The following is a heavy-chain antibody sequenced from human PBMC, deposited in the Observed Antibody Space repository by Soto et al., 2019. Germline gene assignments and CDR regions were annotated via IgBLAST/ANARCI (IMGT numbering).Heavy chain of an antibody. CDR3: AKSDSSGYYINDAFDI. CDR2: ISGSGGST. CDR1: GFTFSSYA. J-gene: IGHJ3*02. V-gene: IGHV3-23*01. Sequence: GGSLRLSCAASGFTFSSYAMSWVRQAPGKGLEWVSAISGSGGSTYYADPVKGRFTISRDNSKNTLYLQMNSLRAEDTAVYYCAKSDSSGYYINDAFDIWGQGTMVTVSS. D-gene: IGHD3-22*01.